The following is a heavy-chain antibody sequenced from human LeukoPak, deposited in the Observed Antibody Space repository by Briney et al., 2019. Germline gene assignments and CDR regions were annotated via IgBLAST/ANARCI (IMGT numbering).Heavy chain of an antibody. D-gene: IGHD4-23*01. CDR3: ARSLPLTVGDSRDNFDY. Sequence: ASVKVSCKASGYTFTGYYMHWVRQAPGQGLEWMGWINPNSGGTSYAQKFQGRVTMTRDTSISTAYMELSRLRSDDTAVYYCARSLPLTVGDSRDNFDYWGQGTLVTVSS. CDR1: GYTFTGYY. J-gene: IGHJ4*02. CDR2: INPNSGGT. V-gene: IGHV1-2*02.